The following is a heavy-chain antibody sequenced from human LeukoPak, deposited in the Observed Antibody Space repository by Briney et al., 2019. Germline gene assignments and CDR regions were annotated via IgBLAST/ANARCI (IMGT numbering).Heavy chain of an antibody. J-gene: IGHJ4*02. CDR1: GFTVSSNY. V-gene: IGHV3-66*01. CDR2: IYSGGCT. Sequence: PGGSLRLSCAASGFTVSSNYMRCVRQAPGKGLEWVSVIYSGGCTYYADCVKGRFTIYRDNSKNTLYLQMNSLRAEDTAVYYCARGRYYDSSVGFDYWGQGTLVTVSS. D-gene: IGHD3-22*01. CDR3: ARGRYYDSSVGFDY.